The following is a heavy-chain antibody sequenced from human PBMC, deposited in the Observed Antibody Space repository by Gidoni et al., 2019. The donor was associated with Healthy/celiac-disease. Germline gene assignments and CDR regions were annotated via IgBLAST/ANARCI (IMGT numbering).Heavy chain of an antibody. V-gene: IGHV4-61*02. CDR3: ARVVTTVTTGGNNWFDP. CDR2: IYTSGST. J-gene: IGHJ5*02. CDR1: GGSISRGIYY. D-gene: IGHD4-4*01. Sequence: QVQLQESGPGLVKPSQTLSLTCTVSGGSISRGIYYWSWIRQPSGKELAWIGRIYTSGSTNYNPSLKSRVTISVDTSKNQFSLKLSSVTAADTAVYYCARVVTTVTTGGNNWFDPWGQGTLVTVSS.